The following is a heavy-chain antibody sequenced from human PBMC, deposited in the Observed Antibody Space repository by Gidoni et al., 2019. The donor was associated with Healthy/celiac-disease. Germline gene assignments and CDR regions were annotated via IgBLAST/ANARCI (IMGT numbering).Heavy chain of an antibody. D-gene: IGHD3-22*01. CDR3: ARGGLVVITPFDY. CDR2: ISYDGSNK. V-gene: IGHV3-30*04. CDR1: GFTFSSYA. Sequence: QVQLVESGGGVVQPGRSLRLPCAASGFTFSSYAMHWVRQAPGKGLEWVAVISYDGSNKYYADSVKGRFTISRDNSKNTLYLQMNSLRAEDTAVYYCARGGLVVITPFDYWGQGTLVTVSS. J-gene: IGHJ4*02.